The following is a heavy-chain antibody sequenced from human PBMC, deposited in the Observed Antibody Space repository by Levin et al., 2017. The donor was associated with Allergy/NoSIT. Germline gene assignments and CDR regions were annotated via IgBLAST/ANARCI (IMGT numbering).Heavy chain of an antibody. J-gene: IGHJ4*02. D-gene: IGHD3-22*01. CDR1: GGSISSSSYY. V-gene: IGHV4-39*07. CDR3: ARDHYEKSGNDY. CDR2: TYYGGRT. Sequence: PSETLSLTCTVSGGSISSSSYYWGWIRQPPGKGLEWIGSTYYGGRTYYNPSLKSRVTISVDTSKNQFSLKVRSVTAADTAVYYCARDHYEKSGNDYWGQGTLVTVSS.